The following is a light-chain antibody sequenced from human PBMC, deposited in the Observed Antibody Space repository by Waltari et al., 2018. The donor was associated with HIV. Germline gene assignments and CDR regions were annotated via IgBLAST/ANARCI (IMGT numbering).Light chain of an antibody. CDR1: PMVRSAS. CDR3: QQYAASPLT. CDR2: AAS. Sequence: EIVLTQSPGTLSLSPGERATLSCRASPMVRSASLAWYQQKPGKAPKLLIYAASSRAPGIPDRFSGSGAVTDFILTISRLEPEDCAVYYCQQYAASPLTFGGGTKVEIK. J-gene: IGKJ4*01. V-gene: IGKV3-20*01.